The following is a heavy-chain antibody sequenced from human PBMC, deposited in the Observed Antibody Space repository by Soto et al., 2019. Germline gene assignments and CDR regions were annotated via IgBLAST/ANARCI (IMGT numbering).Heavy chain of an antibody. V-gene: IGHV4-34*01. D-gene: IGHD3-3*01. Sequence: QVQLQQWGAGLLKPSETLSPTCAVYGGSFGGSSRGWFRHPPGRGLGGLGEINHSGSTNYNPSLKSRVTISVDTSKNQFSLKLSSVTAADTAVYYCARASRLRFLEWPPYYFDYWGQGTLVTVSS. J-gene: IGHJ4*02. CDR2: INHSGST. CDR3: ARASRLRFLEWPPYYFDY. CDR1: GGSFGGSS.